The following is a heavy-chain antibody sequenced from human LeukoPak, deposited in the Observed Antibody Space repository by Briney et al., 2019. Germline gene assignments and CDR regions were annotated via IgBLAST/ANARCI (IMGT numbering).Heavy chain of an antibody. CDR2: ISGSGGST. Sequence: GGSLRLSCAASGFTFSSYAMSWVRQAPGKGLEWVSAISGSGGSTYYADSAKGRFTISRDNSKNTLYLQMNSLRAEDTAVYYCAKEGLTAPGIAVAGGGYFDYWGQGTLVTVSS. CDR1: GFTFSSYA. CDR3: AKEGLTAPGIAVAGGGYFDY. J-gene: IGHJ4*02. D-gene: IGHD6-19*01. V-gene: IGHV3-23*01.